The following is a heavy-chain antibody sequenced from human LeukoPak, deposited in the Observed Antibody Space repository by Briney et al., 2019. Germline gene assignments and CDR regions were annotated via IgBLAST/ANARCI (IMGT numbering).Heavy chain of an antibody. CDR1: GGSLSSYY. Sequence: PSETLSLTCTVSGGSLSSYYWSWIRQPPGKGLEWIGYIYYSGSTNYNPSRKSRVTISVDTSKDHFSLKLSSVTAADTAVYYCARDGPFYYDSSGYGAFDIWGQGIMVTVSS. V-gene: IGHV4-59*01. D-gene: IGHD3-22*01. CDR3: ARDGPFYYDSSGYGAFDI. CDR2: IYYSGST. J-gene: IGHJ3*02.